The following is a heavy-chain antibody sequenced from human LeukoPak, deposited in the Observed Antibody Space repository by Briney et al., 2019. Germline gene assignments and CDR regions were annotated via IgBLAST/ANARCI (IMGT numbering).Heavy chain of an antibody. D-gene: IGHD5-18*01. CDR3: ARDLSPGGYSYGWDY. J-gene: IGHJ4*02. Sequence: GRSLRLSCAASGFTFSSYGMHWVRQAPGKGLEWVAVIWNDGSNKFYADSVKGRFTISRDNSKNTLYLQMNSLRADDTAVYYCARDLSPGGYSYGWDYWGQGTLVTVSS. CDR1: GFTFSSYG. V-gene: IGHV3-33*01. CDR2: IWNDGSNK.